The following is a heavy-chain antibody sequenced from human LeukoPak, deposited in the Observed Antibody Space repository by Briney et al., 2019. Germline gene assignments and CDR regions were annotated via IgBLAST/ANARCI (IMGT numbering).Heavy chain of an antibody. V-gene: IGHV3-21*01. CDR3: ARADRVGATWTGDYFDY. CDR2: ISSSSSYI. D-gene: IGHD1-26*01. CDR1: GFTFSNYA. J-gene: IGHJ4*02. Sequence: GGSLRLSCAASGFTFSNYAMSWVRQAPGKGLEWVSSISSSSSYIYYADSVKGRFTISRDNAKNSLYLQMNSLRAEDTAVYYCARADRVGATWTGDYFDYWGQGTLVTVSS.